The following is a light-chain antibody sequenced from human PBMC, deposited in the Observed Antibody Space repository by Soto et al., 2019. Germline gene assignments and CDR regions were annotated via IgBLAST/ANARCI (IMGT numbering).Light chain of an antibody. CDR3: SSYGGSNGV. CDR1: SSDVGAYNY. J-gene: IGLJ1*01. V-gene: IGLV2-8*01. CDR2: GVN. Sequence: QSALTQPPSASGSPGQSVTISCTGTSSDVGAYNYVSWYQQHPGKAPKLMIYGVNKRPSGVPDRFSGSKSGNTASLTVSGLQAEDEADYYCSSYGGSNGVFGTGTKLTVL.